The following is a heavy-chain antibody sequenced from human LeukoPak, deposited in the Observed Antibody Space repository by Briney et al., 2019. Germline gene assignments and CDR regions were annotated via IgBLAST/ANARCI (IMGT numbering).Heavy chain of an antibody. V-gene: IGHV3-66*01. J-gene: IGHJ4*02. CDR3: ARGLDYYDSSGYYYPSGPFGY. CDR1: GFTFSNHG. D-gene: IGHD3-22*01. CDR2: IYSGGST. Sequence: GGSLRLSCAASGFTFSNHGMNWVRQAPGKGLEWVSVIYSGGSTYYADSVKGRFTISRDNSKNTLYLQMNSLRAEDTAVYYCARGLDYYDSSGYYYPSGPFGYWGQGTLVTVSS.